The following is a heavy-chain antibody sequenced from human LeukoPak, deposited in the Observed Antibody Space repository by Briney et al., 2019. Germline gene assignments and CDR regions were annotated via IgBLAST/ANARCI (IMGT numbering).Heavy chain of an antibody. V-gene: IGHV4-4*02. CDR2: IYHSGSA. CDR3: AREVPSRGYYFDY. D-gene: IGHD3-10*01. J-gene: IGHJ4*02. Sequence: SETLSLTCAVSGGSISSSNWWSWVRHPPGKGLEWIGEIYHSGSANYNPSLKSRVTISVDKSKNQFSLKLSSVTAADTAVYYCAREVPSRGYYFDYWGQGTLVTVSS. CDR1: GGSISSSNW.